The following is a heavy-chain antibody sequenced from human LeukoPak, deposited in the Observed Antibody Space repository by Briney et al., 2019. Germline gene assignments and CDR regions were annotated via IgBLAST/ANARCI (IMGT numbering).Heavy chain of an antibody. Sequence: GASVKVSCKASGYTFTGYYMHWVRQAPGQGLEWMGWINPNSGGTNYAQKFQGRVTMTRDTSISTAYMELRSLRSDDTAVYYCARVDYYDSSGPSDYWGQGTLVTVSS. V-gene: IGHV1-2*02. CDR1: GYTFTGYY. CDR3: ARVDYYDSSGPSDY. CDR2: INPNSGGT. J-gene: IGHJ4*02. D-gene: IGHD3-22*01.